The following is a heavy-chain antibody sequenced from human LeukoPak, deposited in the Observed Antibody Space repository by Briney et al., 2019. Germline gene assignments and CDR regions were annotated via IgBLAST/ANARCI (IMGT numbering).Heavy chain of an antibody. J-gene: IGHJ3*02. CDR1: GFTFSSYG. CDR3: AKTITMVRGVMGAFDI. V-gene: IGHV3-30*18. CDR2: ISYDGSNK. Sequence: PGGSLRLSCAASGFTFSSYGMHWVRQAPGKGLEWVAVISYDGSNKYYADSVKGRFTISRDHSKNTLYLQMNSLRAEDTAVYYCAKTITMVRGVMGAFDIWGQGTMVTVSS. D-gene: IGHD3-10*01.